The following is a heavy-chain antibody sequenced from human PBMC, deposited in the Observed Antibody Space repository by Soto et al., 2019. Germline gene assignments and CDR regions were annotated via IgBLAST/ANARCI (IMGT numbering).Heavy chain of an antibody. J-gene: IGHJ4*02. V-gene: IGHV3-23*01. CDR1: GFTFTSYA. CDR2: ISHSGGST. D-gene: IGHD3-10*01. CDR3: AKDYGALYFDY. Sequence: EVQLLESGGGLVQPGGSLRLSCAASGFTFTSYAMSWVRQAPGKGLEWVSSISHSGGSTDYADSVRGRLTISRDNSKNTVSLQMKSLRAEDTAVYNCAKDYGALYFDYWGQGTLVTVSS.